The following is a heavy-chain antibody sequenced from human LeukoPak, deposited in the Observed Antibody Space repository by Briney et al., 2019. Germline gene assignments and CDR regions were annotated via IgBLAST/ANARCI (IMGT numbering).Heavy chain of an antibody. D-gene: IGHD1-26*01. CDR3: ARVLTVGATWPYDAFDI. J-gene: IGHJ3*02. CDR1: GGSISSSSYY. Sequence: SETLSLTCTVSGGSISSSSYYWGWIRQPPGKGLEWIGSIYYSGSTYYNPSLKSRVTISVDTSKNQFSLKLSSVTAADTAVYYCARVLTVGATWPYDAFDIWGQGTMVTVSS. CDR2: IYYSGST. V-gene: IGHV4-39*07.